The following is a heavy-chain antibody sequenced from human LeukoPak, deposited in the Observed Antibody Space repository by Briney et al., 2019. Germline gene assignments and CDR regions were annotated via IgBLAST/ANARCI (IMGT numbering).Heavy chain of an antibody. CDR3: ARAHPPVYCSGTGCDTGPNYFDL. D-gene: IGHD2-2*01. V-gene: IGHV1-69*05. J-gene: IGHJ5*02. CDR2: INPICGTT. Sequence: SVKVSCKASGGTFSSYDMSWVRQAPGQGLEWMGWINPICGTTNYAQKFHGRVTITTDESTSTAYMELSRLTSDDTAVYYCARAHPPVYCSGTGCDTGPNYFDLWGKGTLVTVSS. CDR1: GGTFSSYD.